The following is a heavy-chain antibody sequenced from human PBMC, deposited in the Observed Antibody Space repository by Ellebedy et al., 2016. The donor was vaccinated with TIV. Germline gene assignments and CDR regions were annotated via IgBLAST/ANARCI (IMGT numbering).Heavy chain of an antibody. CDR3: ARYGSGRMEDY. CDR1: GFTVSSNY. J-gene: IGHJ4*02. Sequence: GESLKISCAASGFTVSSNYMSWVRQAPGKGLEWVSVIYRGGGTFYADSVKGRFTISRDNSKNTVYLQMNSLRTEDTAVYYCARYGSGRMEDYWGQGTLVTVSS. V-gene: IGHV3-53*01. CDR2: IYRGGGT. D-gene: IGHD3-10*01.